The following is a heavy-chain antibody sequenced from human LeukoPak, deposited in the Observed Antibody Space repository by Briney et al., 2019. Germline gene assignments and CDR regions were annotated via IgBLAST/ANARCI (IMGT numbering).Heavy chain of an antibody. V-gene: IGHV1-24*01. CDR3: VMGDYVWGSYRALFDY. CDR2: FDPEDGET. D-gene: IGHD3-16*02. CDR1: GYTLTELS. J-gene: IGHJ4*02. Sequence: ASVKVSCKVSGYTLTELSMHWVRQAPGKGLEWMGGFDPEDGETIYAQKFQGRVTMTEDTSTDTAYMELSSLRSEDTAVYYCVMGDYVWGSYRALFDYWGQGTLVTVSS.